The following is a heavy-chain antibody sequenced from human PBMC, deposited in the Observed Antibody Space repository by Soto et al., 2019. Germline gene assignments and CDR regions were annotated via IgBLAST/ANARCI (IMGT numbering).Heavy chain of an antibody. J-gene: IGHJ4*02. CDR2: IKGDVSTT. CDR1: GFTFTNYW. CDR3: ARGAFGAYYLDS. D-gene: IGHD3-3*01. V-gene: IGHV3-74*01. Sequence: EVQLVESGGGLVQPGGSLRLSCVASGFTFTNYWIHWVRQTPGEGLVWVSRIKGDVSTTNYADSVKGRFTISRDNAKNTVFLQMNSLRAEDTAVYYCARGAFGAYYLDSWGQGTLVIVS.